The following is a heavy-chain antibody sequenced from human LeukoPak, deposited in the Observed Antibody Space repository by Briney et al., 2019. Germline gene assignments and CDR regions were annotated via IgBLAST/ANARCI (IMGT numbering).Heavy chain of an antibody. CDR1: GFSFDDYG. Sequence: GGSLRLSCAASGFSFDDYGMSWVRQAPGKGLEWVSGINWNGGSTGYADSVKGRLTISRDNAKNSLYLHMNSLRAEDTALYYCAGGDRNGWYFDYWGQGTLVTVSS. CDR3: AGGDRNGWYFDY. CDR2: INWNGGST. D-gene: IGHD6-19*01. V-gene: IGHV3-20*04. J-gene: IGHJ4*02.